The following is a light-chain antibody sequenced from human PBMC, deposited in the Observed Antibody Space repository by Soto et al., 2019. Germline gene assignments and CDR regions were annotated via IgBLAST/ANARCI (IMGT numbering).Light chain of an antibody. Sequence: EIVLTQSPGTLSLSPGETATVSCRATESLITKALAWYQQKPGQAPRLLIYGAFTRYAAIPDRFNGSGSATDFALTISRLELEESAFYYCQQYGDSALTFGPGTKVEIK. CDR1: ESLITKA. CDR2: GAF. V-gene: IGKV3-20*01. CDR3: QQYGDSALT. J-gene: IGKJ3*01.